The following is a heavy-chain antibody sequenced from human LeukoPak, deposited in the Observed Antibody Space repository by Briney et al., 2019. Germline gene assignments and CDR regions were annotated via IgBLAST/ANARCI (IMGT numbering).Heavy chain of an antibody. D-gene: IGHD2-2*01. CDR3: ARNLRYCSSTSCYLYYYGMDV. CDR1: GGSFSGYY. Sequence: PSETLSLTCAVYGGSFSGYYWSWIRQPPGKGLEWIGEINHSGSANCNPSLKSRVAISVDTSKNQFSLKLSSVTAADTAVYYCARNLRYCSSTSCYLYYYGMDVWGKGTTVTVSS. J-gene: IGHJ6*04. V-gene: IGHV4-34*01. CDR2: INHSGSA.